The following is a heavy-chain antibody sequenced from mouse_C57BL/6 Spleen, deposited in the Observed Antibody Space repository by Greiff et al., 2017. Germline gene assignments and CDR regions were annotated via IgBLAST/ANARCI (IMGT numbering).Heavy chain of an antibody. CDR3: ARWGYDGCHYYAMDY. CDR2: IDPNSGGT. V-gene: IGHV1-72*01. J-gene: IGHJ4*01. D-gene: IGHD2-3*01. CDR1: GYTLTSYW. Sequence: VQLQQPGAEPVKPGASVKLSCKASGYTLTSYWMHWVKQRPGRGLEWIGRIDPNSGGTKYNEKFKSKATLTVAKPSSPAYMKLSSLTSGDSAVYYGARWGYDGCHYYAMDYWGQGTTVTVSS.